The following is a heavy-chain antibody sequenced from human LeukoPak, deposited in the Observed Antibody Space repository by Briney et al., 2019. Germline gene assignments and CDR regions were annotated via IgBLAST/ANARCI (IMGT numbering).Heavy chain of an antibody. CDR3: ARDAHNGYEFHDWFDP. CDR1: GYTFTDYY. V-gene: IGHV1-2*02. CDR2: INPNSGGT. J-gene: IGHJ5*02. Sequence: ASVTVSCKASGYTFTDYYIHWVRQAPGQGLDRMGWINPNSGGTKYAQKFQGRVPMTTDTSISTAYMEMSRLTSDDTAVYYCARDAHNGYEFHDWFDPWGQGALVTVSS. D-gene: IGHD5-12*01.